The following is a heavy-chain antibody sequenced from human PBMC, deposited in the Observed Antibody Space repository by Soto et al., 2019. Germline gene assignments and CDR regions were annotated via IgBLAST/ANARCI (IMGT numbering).Heavy chain of an antibody. J-gene: IGHJ5*02. CDR1: GGSIISGGYS. Sequence: SETLSLTCAVSGGSIISGGYSWSWIRQPPGKGLEWIGYIYHSGSTYYNPSLKSRVTISVDRSKNQFSLKLSSVTAADTAVYYCARVPSPWGQGTLVTVSS. CDR3: ARVPSP. V-gene: IGHV4-30-2*01. CDR2: IYHSGST.